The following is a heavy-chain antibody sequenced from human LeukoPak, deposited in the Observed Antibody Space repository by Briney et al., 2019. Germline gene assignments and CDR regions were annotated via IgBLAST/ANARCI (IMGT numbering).Heavy chain of an antibody. V-gene: IGHV4-39*07. CDR2: IYYSGST. CDR1: GGSISSSSYY. D-gene: IGHD2-2*01. CDR3: VRVGGDEDIVVVPAAIPVYYYYYYYMDV. Sequence: SETLSLTCTVSGGSISSSSYYWGWIRQPPGKGLEWIGSIYYSGSTYYNPSLKSRVTISVDTSKNQFSLKLSSVTAADTAVYYCVRVGGDEDIVVVPAAIPVYYYYYYYMDVWGKGTTVTVSS. J-gene: IGHJ6*03.